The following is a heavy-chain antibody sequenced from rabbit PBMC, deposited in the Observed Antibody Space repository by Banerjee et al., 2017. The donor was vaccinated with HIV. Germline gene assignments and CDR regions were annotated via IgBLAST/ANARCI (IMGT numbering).Heavy chain of an antibody. D-gene: IGHD2-1*01. CDR3: ARGVYDDYDTYYFDL. V-gene: IGHV1S45*01. CDR2: VNIVTGKS. Sequence: EQLEESGGGLVKPEGSLTLTCKASGVSFSDKDVMCWVRQAPGKGLEWIACVNIVTGKSVYASWAKGRFTMSRTSSTTVTLQMTSLTAADTATYFCARGVYDDYDTYYFDLWGPGTLVTVS. J-gene: IGHJ4*01. CDR1: GVSFSDKDV.